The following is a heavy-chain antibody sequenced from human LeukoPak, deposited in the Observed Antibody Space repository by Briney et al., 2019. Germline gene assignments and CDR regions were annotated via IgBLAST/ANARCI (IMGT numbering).Heavy chain of an antibody. J-gene: IGHJ3*02. CDR2: IYYSGST. CDR3: ARLSRHDDAFDI. CDR1: GGSISSYY. Sequence: PSKTLSLTCTVSGGSISSYYWSWIRQPPGKGLEWIGYIYYSGSTNYNPSLKSRVTISVDTSKNQFSLKLSSVTAADTAVYYCARLSRHDDAFDIRGQGTMVTVSS. V-gene: IGHV4-59*08.